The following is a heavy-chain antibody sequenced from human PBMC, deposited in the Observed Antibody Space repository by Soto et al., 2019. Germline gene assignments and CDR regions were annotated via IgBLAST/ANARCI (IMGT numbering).Heavy chain of an antibody. J-gene: IGHJ6*02. D-gene: IGHD6-19*01. Sequence: VASVKVSCKASGYTFTSYAMHWVRQAPGQRLEWMGWINAGNGNTKYSQKFQGRVTITRDTSASTAYMELSSLRSEDTAVYYCAREGQWLVQGAVTHYYYYGMDVWGQGTTVTVSS. V-gene: IGHV1-3*01. CDR2: INAGNGNT. CDR3: AREGQWLVQGAVTHYYYYGMDV. CDR1: GYTFTSYA.